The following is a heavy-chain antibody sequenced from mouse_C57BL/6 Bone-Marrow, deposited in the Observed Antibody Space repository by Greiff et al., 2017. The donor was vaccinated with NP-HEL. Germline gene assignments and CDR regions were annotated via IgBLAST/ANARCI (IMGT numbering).Heavy chain of an antibody. CDR2: ISYDGSN. Sequence: DVQLQESGPGLVKPSQSLSLTCSVTGYSITSGYYWNWIRQFPGNKLEWMGYISYDGSNNYNPSLKNRISITRDTSKNQFFLKLNSVTTEDTATYYCASGVDYYGSSFAYWGQGTLVTVSA. J-gene: IGHJ3*01. D-gene: IGHD1-1*01. CDR1: GYSITSGYY. CDR3: ASGVDYYGSSFAY. V-gene: IGHV3-6*01.